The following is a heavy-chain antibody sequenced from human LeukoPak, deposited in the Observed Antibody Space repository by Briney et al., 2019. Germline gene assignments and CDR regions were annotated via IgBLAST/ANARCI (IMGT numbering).Heavy chain of an antibody. Sequence: GGSLRLSCAASGFTFSSYGMHWVRQAPGKGLEWVAFIRYDGSNKYYADSVKGRFTISRDNSKNTLYLQINSLRAEDTAVYYCAKDFSSSWHAGIDYWGQGTLVSVPS. CDR3: AKDFSSSWHAGIDY. CDR2: IRYDGSNK. J-gene: IGHJ4*02. V-gene: IGHV3-30*02. CDR1: GFTFSSYG. D-gene: IGHD6-13*01.